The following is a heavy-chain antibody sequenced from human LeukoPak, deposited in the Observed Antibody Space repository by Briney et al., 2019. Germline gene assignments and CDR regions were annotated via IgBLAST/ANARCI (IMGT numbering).Heavy chain of an antibody. CDR3: AKEGHSSSWYFEYFQH. D-gene: IGHD6-13*01. J-gene: IGHJ1*01. CDR2: ISSSSSYI. V-gene: IGHV3-21*01. CDR1: GFTFSSYS. Sequence: GGSLRLSCAASGFTFSSYSMNWVRQAPGKGLEWVSSISSSSSYIYYADSVKGRFTISRDNAKNSLYLQMNSLRAEDTAVYYCAKEGHSSSWYFEYFQHWGQGTLVTVSS.